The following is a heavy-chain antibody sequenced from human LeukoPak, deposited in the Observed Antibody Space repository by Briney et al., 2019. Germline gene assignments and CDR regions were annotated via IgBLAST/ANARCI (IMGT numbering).Heavy chain of an antibody. CDR1: GDSISTSSYY. V-gene: IGHV4-39*01. CDR3: ARSYYYDYRQIDY. CDR2: IYYSGST. Sequence: SETLSLTCTVSGDSISTSSYYWGWIRQPPGKGLEWLGSIYYSGSTYYNPSPKSRVTISVDTSKNQFSLNLYSVTAADTAVFYCARSYYYDYRQIDYWGQGTLVTVSS. J-gene: IGHJ4*02. D-gene: IGHD3-22*01.